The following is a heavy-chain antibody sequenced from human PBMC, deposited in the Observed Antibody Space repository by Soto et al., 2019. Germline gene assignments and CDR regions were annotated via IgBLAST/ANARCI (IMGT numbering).Heavy chain of an antibody. CDR2: ISAYNGNT. V-gene: IGHV1-18*01. Sequence: QVQLVQSGAEVKKPGASVKVSCKASGYTFTSYGISWVRQAPGQGLEWMGWISAYNGNTNYAQKAQXXATMTTDTSTSTAYMELRSLRSDSPALYYCARATSIAAADYWGQGTLVTVSS. J-gene: IGHJ4*02. CDR3: ARATSIAAADY. D-gene: IGHD6-13*01. CDR1: GYTFTSYG.